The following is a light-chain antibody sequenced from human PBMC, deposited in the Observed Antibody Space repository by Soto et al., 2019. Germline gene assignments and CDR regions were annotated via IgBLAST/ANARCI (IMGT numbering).Light chain of an antibody. V-gene: IGKV1-39*01. Sequence: IQMTQSPSSLSASVVDRVTITCRASQSISSYLNWYQQKPGKATKLLIYAASSLQSGVPSRFSGSGSGTDFTLTISSLQPEDFATYYCQQSYSTLITFGQGTRLEI. J-gene: IGKJ5*01. CDR1: QSISSY. CDR2: AAS. CDR3: QQSYSTLIT.